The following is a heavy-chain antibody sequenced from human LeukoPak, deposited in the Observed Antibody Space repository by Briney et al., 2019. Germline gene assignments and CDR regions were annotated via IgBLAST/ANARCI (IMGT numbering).Heavy chain of an antibody. D-gene: IGHD3-10*01. J-gene: IGHJ4*02. CDR3: TRMSYYDGSRPSFDY. CDR2: IYTGGNT. V-gene: IGHV3-53*01. Sequence: GGSLRLSCAASGFTVSSNFMSWVRQAPGRGLEWVSVIYTGGNTYYSDSVEGRFTISRDNSKNTLYLQMNSLRAEDTAIYYCTRMSYYDGSRPSFDYWGQGTLVAVSS. CDR1: GFTVSSNF.